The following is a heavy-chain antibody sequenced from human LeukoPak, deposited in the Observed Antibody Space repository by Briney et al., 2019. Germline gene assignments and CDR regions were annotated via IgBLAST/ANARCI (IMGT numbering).Heavy chain of an antibody. J-gene: IGHJ4*02. D-gene: IGHD6-13*01. Sequence: GGSLRLSCAASGFTFSSYWMSWVRQAPGKGLEWVANIKQDGSEKYYVDPVKGRFTISRDNAKNSLYLQMNSLRAEDTAVYYCARRGAAGPYYFDYWGQGTLVTVSS. CDR2: IKQDGSEK. CDR1: GFTFSSYW. CDR3: ARRGAAGPYYFDY. V-gene: IGHV3-7*01.